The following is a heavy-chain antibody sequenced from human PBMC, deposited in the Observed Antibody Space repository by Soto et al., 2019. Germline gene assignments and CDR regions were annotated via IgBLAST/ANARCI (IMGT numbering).Heavy chain of an antibody. D-gene: IGHD3-10*01. J-gene: IGHJ6*02. Sequence: GGSLRLSCAASGFTFSSYGMHWVRQAPGKGLEWVAVISYDGSNKYYADSVKGRFTISRDNSKNTLYLQMNSLRAEDTAVYYCAKDVALLWFGELLYPRHYYYYYYGMDVWGQGTTVTVSS. CDR3: AKDVALLWFGELLYPRHYYYYYYGMDV. CDR1: GFTFSSYG. V-gene: IGHV3-30*18. CDR2: ISYDGSNK.